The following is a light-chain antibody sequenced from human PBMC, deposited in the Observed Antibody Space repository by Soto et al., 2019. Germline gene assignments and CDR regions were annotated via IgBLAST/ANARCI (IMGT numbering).Light chain of an antibody. V-gene: IGLV2-14*03. CDR3: SSYSRRSTYV. Sequence: QSALTQPASVSGSPGQSITISCTGTSSDVGGYNYVSWYQQHPGKAPKLIIYDVSYRPSGVSNRFSGSKSGNTASLTNSGLQAEDEADYFCSSYSRRSTYVFGTGTKAPS. J-gene: IGLJ1*01. CDR2: DVS. CDR1: SSDVGGYNY.